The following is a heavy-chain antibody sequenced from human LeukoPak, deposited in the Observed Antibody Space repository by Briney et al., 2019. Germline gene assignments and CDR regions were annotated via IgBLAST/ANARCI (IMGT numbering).Heavy chain of an antibody. V-gene: IGHV3-30*02. D-gene: IGHD5-12*01. CDR3: AKRGDTGYDFSFDS. Sequence: GGSLTLSCAASGFTFSTYAMHWVRQAPGKGLEWVAFMRYDGNFEDYVVYVKGRFTISRDNSKKTLYLQMKSRRPQDTAVYYCAKRGDTGYDFSFDSWGQGTLVIVSS. J-gene: IGHJ4*02. CDR1: GFTFSTYA. CDR2: MRYDGNFE.